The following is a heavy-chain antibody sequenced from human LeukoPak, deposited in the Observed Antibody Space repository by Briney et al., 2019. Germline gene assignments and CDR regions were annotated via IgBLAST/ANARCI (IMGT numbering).Heavy chain of an antibody. CDR1: GYTLTVLS. Sequence: ASVKVSCKVSGYTLTVLSMHWVREAPGKGLEWMGGFDPEDGETIYAQKFQGRVTMTEDTSTDTAYMELSSLRSEDTAVYYCATVDWNYHTHNWFDPWGQGTLVTVSS. CDR3: ATVDWNYHTHNWFDP. J-gene: IGHJ5*02. V-gene: IGHV1-24*01. D-gene: IGHD1-7*01. CDR2: FDPEDGET.